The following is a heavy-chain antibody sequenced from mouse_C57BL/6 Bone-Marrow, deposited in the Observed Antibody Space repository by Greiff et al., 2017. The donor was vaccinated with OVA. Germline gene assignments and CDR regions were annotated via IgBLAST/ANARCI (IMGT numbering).Heavy chain of an antibody. J-gene: IGHJ4*01. Sequence: VQLQQSGAELVRPGASVKLSCTASGFTIKDDYMHWVKQRPEQGLEWIGWIDPENGDTKYDPKFKGKATITADTSSNTAYLQLSSLTSEDAAVYYCTTIDAMDYWCQGTAVTVSA. CDR2: IDPENGDT. CDR1: GFTIKDDY. V-gene: IGHV14-4*01. CDR3: TTIDAMDY.